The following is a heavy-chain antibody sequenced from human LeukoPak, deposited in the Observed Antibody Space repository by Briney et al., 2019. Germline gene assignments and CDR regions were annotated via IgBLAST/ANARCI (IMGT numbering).Heavy chain of an antibody. CDR1: GGSISSSSYY. CDR3: ARDPLKPYCSGGSCYSGYYYMDV. D-gene: IGHD2-15*01. J-gene: IGHJ6*03. V-gene: IGHV4-39*07. Sequence: PSETLSLTCTVSGGSISSSSYYWGWIRQPPGKELQWIASVYYSGRTNYNPSLKSRVTISVDKSKNQFSLKLSSVTAADTAVYYCARDPLKPYCSGGSCYSGYYYMDVWGKGTTVTVSS. CDR2: VYYSGRT.